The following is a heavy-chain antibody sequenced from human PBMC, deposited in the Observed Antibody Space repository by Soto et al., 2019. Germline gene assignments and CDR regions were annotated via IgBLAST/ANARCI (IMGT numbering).Heavy chain of an antibody. J-gene: IGHJ6*02. Sequence: SETLSLTCTVSGGSISSGGYYWSWIRQHPGKGLEWIGYIYYSGSTYYNPSLKSRVTISVDTSKNQFSLKLSSVTAADTAVYYCASTYSSSWYYYYGMDVWGQGTTVTVSS. CDR3: ASTYSSSWYYYYGMDV. D-gene: IGHD6-13*01. CDR2: IYYSGST. V-gene: IGHV4-31*03. CDR1: GGSISSGGYY.